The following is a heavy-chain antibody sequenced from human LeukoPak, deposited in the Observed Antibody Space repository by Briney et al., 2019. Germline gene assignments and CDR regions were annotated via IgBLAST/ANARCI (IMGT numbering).Heavy chain of an antibody. Sequence: PSETLSLTCTGSGGSISSYYWSWLRQPPGKGLEGIGYMYYNGSMNYNPSLKSRVTISADTSKNQFSLKLSSVTAADTAVYYCASRYGSGSYGFDYWGQGTLVTVSS. J-gene: IGHJ4*02. D-gene: IGHD3-10*01. CDR1: GGSISSYY. CDR3: ASRYGSGSYGFDY. V-gene: IGHV4-59*01. CDR2: MYYNGSM.